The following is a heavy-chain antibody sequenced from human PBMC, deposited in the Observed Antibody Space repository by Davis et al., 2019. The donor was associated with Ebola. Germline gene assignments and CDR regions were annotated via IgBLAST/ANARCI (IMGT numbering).Heavy chain of an antibody. CDR2: SSHGGIT. D-gene: IGHD2-21*02. Sequence: SETLSLTCAVYGGSFTDYFWSWVRQPPGKGLEWIGMSSHGGITDYNPSLKSRVTISMDTSKNQFYLRLDSVTAADTAVFYCARTAMTSISDLGLGYNYFDPWGQGTLVTVST. V-gene: IGHV4-34*01. J-gene: IGHJ5*02. CDR1: GGSFTDYF. CDR3: ARTAMTSISDLGLGYNYFDP.